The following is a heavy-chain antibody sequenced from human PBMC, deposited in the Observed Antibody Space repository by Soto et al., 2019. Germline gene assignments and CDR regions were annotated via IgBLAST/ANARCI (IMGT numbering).Heavy chain of an antibody. D-gene: IGHD2-15*01. V-gene: IGHV3-20*01. J-gene: IGHJ6*03. CDR2: INWNGGST. CDR3: VRGYCSGGSCYAVNGYYYYMDV. CDR1: GFTFDDYG. Sequence: PGGSLRLSCAASGFTFDDYGMSWVRQAPGKGLEWVSGINWNGGSTCYADSVKGRFTISRDNAKNSLYLQMNSLRAEDTALYHCVRGYCSGGSCYAVNGYYYYMDVWGKGTKVTVSS.